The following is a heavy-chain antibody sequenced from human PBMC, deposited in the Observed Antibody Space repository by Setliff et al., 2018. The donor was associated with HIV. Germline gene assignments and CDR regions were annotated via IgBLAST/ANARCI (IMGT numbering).Heavy chain of an antibody. J-gene: IGHJ4*02. V-gene: IGHV4-39*07. Sequence: SETLSLTCTVSGGSISSSSYYWGWIRQPPGKGLEWIGSIYYSGSTNYNPSLKSRVTISVDTSKNQFSLKLSSVTAADTAVYYCASFSPPFDYWGQGTLVTVSS. D-gene: IGHD3-3*01. CDR2: IYYSGST. CDR1: GGSISSSSYY. CDR3: ASFSPPFDY.